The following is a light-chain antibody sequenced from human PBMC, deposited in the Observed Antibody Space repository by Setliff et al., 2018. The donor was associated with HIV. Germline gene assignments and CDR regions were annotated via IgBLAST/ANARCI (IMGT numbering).Light chain of an antibody. CDR3: SSYAISNTLP. Sequence: QSALTQPASVSGSPGQSITISCTGTSSDVGGYSYVSWYQQHPGRAPKLIIYEVRNRPSGVSNRFSGSKSGNTASLTISGLQAGDEADYYCSSYAISNTLPFGTGTKVTVL. V-gene: IGLV2-14*01. CDR2: EVR. CDR1: SSDVGGYSY. J-gene: IGLJ1*01.